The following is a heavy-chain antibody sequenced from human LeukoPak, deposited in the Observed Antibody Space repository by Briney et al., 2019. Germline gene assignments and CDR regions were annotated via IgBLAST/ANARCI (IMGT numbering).Heavy chain of an antibody. J-gene: IGHJ5*02. V-gene: IGHV1-2*02. D-gene: IGHD3-22*01. CDR2: INPNSGVT. CDR3: ATTMIIVYLGLFDP. Sequence: ASVKVSCKASGYTFTGYYMHWVRQAPGQGLEWMGWINPNSGVTNCAQRFQGRVTMTRDTSISTAYMELSRLRSDDTAVYYCATTMIIVYLGLFDPWGQGTLVTVSS. CDR1: GYTFTGYY.